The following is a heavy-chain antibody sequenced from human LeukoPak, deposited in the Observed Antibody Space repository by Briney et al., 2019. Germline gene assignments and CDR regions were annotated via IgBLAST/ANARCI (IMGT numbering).Heavy chain of an antibody. CDR1: GASISSYY. Sequence: SETLSLTCTVSGASISSYYWSWIRQPAGKGLEWLGRIYISGSTNYNPSLKSRVTMSIDMSKSQFSLKLSSVTAADTAVYYCARDLMGYDDAFDIWGQGTMVTVSS. D-gene: IGHD5-12*01. V-gene: IGHV4-4*07. CDR3: ARDLMGYDDAFDI. J-gene: IGHJ3*02. CDR2: IYISGST.